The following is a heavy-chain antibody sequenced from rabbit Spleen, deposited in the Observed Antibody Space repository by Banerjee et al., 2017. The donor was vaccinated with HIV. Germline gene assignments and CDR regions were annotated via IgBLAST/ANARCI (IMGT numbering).Heavy chain of an antibody. CDR1: GIDFTRYG. J-gene: IGHJ4*01. CDR2: IDTNDGDT. D-gene: IGHD2-1*01. Sequence: QSLEESGGDLVKPGASLTLTCTASGIDFTRYGINWVRQAPGKGLEWIACIDTNDGDTDYANWPKGRFTISKTSSTTVTLQMTSLTAADTATYFCARGPSVGRVGNYVPYFNLWGQGTLVTVS. CDR3: ARGPSVGRVGNYVPYFNL. V-gene: IGHV1S40*01.